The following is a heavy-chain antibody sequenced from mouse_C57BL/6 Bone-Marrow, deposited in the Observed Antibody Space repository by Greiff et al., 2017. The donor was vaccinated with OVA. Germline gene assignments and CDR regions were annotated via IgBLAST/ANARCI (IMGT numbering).Heavy chain of an antibody. D-gene: IGHD4-1*01. CDR3: ARRSNWDVGYAMDY. CDR2: IYPGGGYT. CDR1: GYTFTNYW. J-gene: IGHJ4*01. Sequence: QVQLQQSGAELVRPGTSVKMSCKASGYTFTNYWIGWAKQRPGHGLEWIGDIYPGGGYTNYNEKFKGKATLTADKSSSTAYMQFSSLTSEDSAIDYCARRSNWDVGYAMDYWGQGTSVTVSS. V-gene: IGHV1-63*01.